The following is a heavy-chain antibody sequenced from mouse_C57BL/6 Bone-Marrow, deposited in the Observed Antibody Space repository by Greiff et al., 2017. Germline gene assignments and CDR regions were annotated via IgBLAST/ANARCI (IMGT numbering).Heavy chain of an antibody. V-gene: IGHV1-26*01. D-gene: IGHD1-1*01. CDR1: GYTFTDYY. J-gene: IGHJ2*01. CDR3: ARVTVVALDY. Sequence: EVQLQQSGPELVKPGASVKISCKASGYTFTDYYMNWVKQSHGKSLEWIGDINPNNGGTSYNQKFKGKATLTVDKSSSTAYMELRSLTSEDSAVYYCARVTVVALDYWGQGTTLTVSS. CDR2: INPNNGGT.